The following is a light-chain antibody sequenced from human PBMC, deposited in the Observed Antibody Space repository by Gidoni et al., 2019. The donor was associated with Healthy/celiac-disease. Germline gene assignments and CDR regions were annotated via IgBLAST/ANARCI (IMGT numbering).Light chain of an antibody. CDR2: GKN. CDR1: SLRSYY. Sequence: SSELTQAPAVSVALGQTVRITCQGDSLRSYYASWYQQTPGQAPVLVIYGKNNRPSGIPDRFSGSSSGNTASLTITGAQAEDEADYYCNSRDSSGIHVVFGGGTKLTVL. CDR3: NSRDSSGIHVV. V-gene: IGLV3-19*01. J-gene: IGLJ2*01.